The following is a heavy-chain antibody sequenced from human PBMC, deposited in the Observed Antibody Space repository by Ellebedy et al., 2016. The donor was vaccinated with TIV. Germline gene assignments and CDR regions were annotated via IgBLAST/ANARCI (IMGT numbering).Heavy chain of an antibody. CDR1: GFSVSGNY. CDR2: IYSSGIT. CDR3: SRVDFGLAFHS. V-gene: IGHV3-53*01. J-gene: IGHJ4*02. D-gene: IGHD3/OR15-3a*01. Sequence: GGSLRLSCAVSGFSVSGNYMSWVRQPPGKGLEWVSIIYSSGITYYPDSVKGRFTISRDTSKNTLSLQINSLRAEDTAVYYCSRVDFGLAFHSWGRGTLVTVSS.